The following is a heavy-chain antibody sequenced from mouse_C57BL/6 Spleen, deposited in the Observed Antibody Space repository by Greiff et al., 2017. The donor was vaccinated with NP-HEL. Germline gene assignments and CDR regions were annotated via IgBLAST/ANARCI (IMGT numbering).Heavy chain of an antibody. CDR3: AREGY. V-gene: IGHV1-69*01. J-gene: IGHJ2*01. CDR2: IDPSDTYT. Sequence: VQLQQPGAELVMPGASVKLSCKASGYTFTSYWMHWVKQRPGQGLEWIGEIDPSDTYTNYNQKFKGKSTLTVDKSSSTAYMQLSSLTSEDSAVYYCAREGYWGQGTTLTVSS. CDR1: GYTFTSYW.